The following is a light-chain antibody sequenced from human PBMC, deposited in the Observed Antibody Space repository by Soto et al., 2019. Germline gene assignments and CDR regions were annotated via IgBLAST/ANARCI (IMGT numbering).Light chain of an antibody. CDR3: QQYATSPHT. V-gene: IGKV3-20*01. CDR1: QSVSSSQ. J-gene: IGKJ2*01. Sequence: EIVLTQSPITLSMSPGESATLSCRASQSVSSSQVAWYQQKPGQAPRLLIYGASSRTTGIPDRFSGVGSETDSTLTINRLEPEDFAVYYCQQYATSPHTFGQGTKLEIK. CDR2: GAS.